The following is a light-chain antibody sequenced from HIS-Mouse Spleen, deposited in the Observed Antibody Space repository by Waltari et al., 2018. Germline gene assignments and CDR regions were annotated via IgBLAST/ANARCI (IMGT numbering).Light chain of an antibody. Sequence: QSVLTQPPSASGTPGQRVTISCSGSSSNIGSNTVNWYQQLPGTAPKLLIYSNNQRPPGLPDRFSGSKSGTSASLAISGLQSEDEADYYCAAWDDSLNGWVFGGGTKLTVL. CDR3: AAWDDSLNGWV. J-gene: IGLJ3*02. V-gene: IGLV1-44*01. CDR2: SNN. CDR1: SSNIGSNT.